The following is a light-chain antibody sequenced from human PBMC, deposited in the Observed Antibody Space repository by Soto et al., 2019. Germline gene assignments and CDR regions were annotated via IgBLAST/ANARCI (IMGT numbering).Light chain of an antibody. Sequence: DFPMTQSPSSLSASVGDRVSITCRASQSISRYLNWYQLKPGKAPNLLIYAGSSLQSGVPSRFSGSGSGTDFTLTISSLQPEDFATYYCQQSYSTPYTFGQGTKLEI. CDR1: QSISRY. CDR3: QQSYSTPYT. J-gene: IGKJ2*01. CDR2: AGS. V-gene: IGKV1-39*01.